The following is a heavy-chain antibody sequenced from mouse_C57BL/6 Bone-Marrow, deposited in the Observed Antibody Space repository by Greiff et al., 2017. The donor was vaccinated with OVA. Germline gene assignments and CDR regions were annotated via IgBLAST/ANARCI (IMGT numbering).Heavy chain of an antibody. Sequence: VQLKESGGGLVQPKGSLKLSCAASGFTFNTYAMHWVRQAPGKGLEWVARIRSKSSNYATYYADSVKDRFTISRDDSQSMLYLQMNNLKTEDTAMYYCVRDPYYGSKIGGYFDVWGTGTTVTVSS. CDR2: IRSKSSNYAT. J-gene: IGHJ1*03. V-gene: IGHV10-3*01. CDR1: GFTFNTYA. CDR3: VRDPYYGSKIGGYFDV. D-gene: IGHD1-1*01.